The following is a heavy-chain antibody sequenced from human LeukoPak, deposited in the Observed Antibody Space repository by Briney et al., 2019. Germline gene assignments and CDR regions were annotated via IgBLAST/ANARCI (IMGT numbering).Heavy chain of an antibody. Sequence: GRSLRLSCAASTASGFTFSSYAFHWVRQAPGKGLVWVSRMSSDGSSADYADSVKGRFTISRDSAKNTLYLQMNSLRAEDTAMYYCARWDSSGYYSLDYWGQGTLVTVSS. CDR3: ARWDSSGYYSLDY. J-gene: IGHJ4*02. CDR1: GFTFSSYA. CDR2: MSSDGSSA. V-gene: IGHV3-74*01. D-gene: IGHD3-22*01.